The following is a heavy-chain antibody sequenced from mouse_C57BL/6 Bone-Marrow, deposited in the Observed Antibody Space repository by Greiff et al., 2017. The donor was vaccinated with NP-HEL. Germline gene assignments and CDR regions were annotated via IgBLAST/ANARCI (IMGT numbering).Heavy chain of an antibody. D-gene: IGHD2-13*01. J-gene: IGHJ3*01. CDR1: GYTFTSYW. Sequence: QVQLKEPGAELVKPGASVKMSCKASGYTFTSYWITWVKQRPGQGLEWIGDIYPGSGSTNYIEKFKSKATLTVDTSSSTADMQLSSLTSEDSAVYYCARGDGDFAWFAYWGQGTLVTVSA. CDR2: IYPGSGST. CDR3: ARGDGDFAWFAY. V-gene: IGHV1-55*01.